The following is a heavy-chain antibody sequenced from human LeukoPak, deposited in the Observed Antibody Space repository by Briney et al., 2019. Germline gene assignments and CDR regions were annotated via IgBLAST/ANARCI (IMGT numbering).Heavy chain of an antibody. D-gene: IGHD3-3*01. CDR1: GFTFSSYS. CDR3: ATRPEYYDFWSGPNDY. Sequence: GGSLRLSCAASGFTFSSYSMNWVRQAPGKGLEWVSAISGSGGSTYYADSVKGRFTISRDNSKNTLYPQMNSLRAEDTAVYYCATRPEYYDFWSGPNDYWGQGTLVTVSS. CDR2: ISGSGGST. J-gene: IGHJ4*02. V-gene: IGHV3-23*01.